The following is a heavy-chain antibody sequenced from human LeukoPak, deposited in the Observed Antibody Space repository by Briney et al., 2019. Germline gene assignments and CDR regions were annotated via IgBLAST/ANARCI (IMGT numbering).Heavy chain of an antibody. Sequence: GGSLRLSCAASGFTFSSYWMHWVRQAPGKGLVWVSRINTDGSSTSYADSVKGRFTISRDDAKNTLYLQMNSLRAEDTAVYYCARGGGQQMGPYYYYYMDVWGKRTTVTVSS. CDR1: GFTFSSYW. CDR3: ARGGGQQMGPYYYYYMDV. D-gene: IGHD6-13*01. CDR2: INTDGSST. J-gene: IGHJ6*03. V-gene: IGHV3-74*01.